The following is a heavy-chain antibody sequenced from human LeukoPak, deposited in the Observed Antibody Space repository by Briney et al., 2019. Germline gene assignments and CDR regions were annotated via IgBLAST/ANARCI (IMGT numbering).Heavy chain of an antibody. D-gene: IGHD3-9*01. Sequence: GGSLRLSCAASGFTFSSYGMHWVRQAPGKGLEWVAVISYDGSNKYYADSVKGRFTISRDNSKNTLYLQMNSLRVEDTAVYYCAKDQSRYFDWLLYGSDYWGQGTLVTVSS. CDR1: GFTFSSYG. V-gene: IGHV3-30*18. CDR3: AKDQSRYFDWLLYGSDY. J-gene: IGHJ4*02. CDR2: ISYDGSNK.